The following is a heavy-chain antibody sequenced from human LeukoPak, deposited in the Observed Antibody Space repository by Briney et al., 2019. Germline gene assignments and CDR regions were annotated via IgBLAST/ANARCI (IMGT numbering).Heavy chain of an antibody. J-gene: IGHJ4*02. CDR2: ISFDGRNR. V-gene: IGHV3-30*19. Sequence: GSLRLSCTTSGFTFSAYAMHWVRQAPGKGLEWVALISFDGRNRYYADSVEGRFTVSRDNSKNTLYLQMNSLRSEDTALHYCARDPMAAAAPPYFFDYWGQGNLVTVSS. D-gene: IGHD6-13*01. CDR3: ARDPMAAAAPPYFFDY. CDR1: GFTFSAYA.